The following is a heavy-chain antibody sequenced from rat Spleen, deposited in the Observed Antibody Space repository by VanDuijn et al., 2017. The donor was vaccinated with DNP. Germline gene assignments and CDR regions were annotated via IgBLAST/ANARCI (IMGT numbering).Heavy chain of an antibody. Sequence: VQLVESGGGLVQPGRSLKLSCAASGFTFSDYYMSWVRQAPTTGLEWVSSINPDGRSTYYRDSVKGRFTISRDNAKNTQYLQMDSLRSEDTATYYCAKLGDYWGQGVMVTVSS. CDR1: GFTFSDYY. CDR3: AKLGDY. V-gene: IGHV5S23*01. CDR2: INPDGRST. J-gene: IGHJ2*01.